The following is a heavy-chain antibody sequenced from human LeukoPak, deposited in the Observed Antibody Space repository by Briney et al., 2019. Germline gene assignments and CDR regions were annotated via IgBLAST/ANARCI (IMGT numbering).Heavy chain of an antibody. J-gene: IGHJ4*02. CDR1: GGSFSGYY. D-gene: IGHD6-19*01. CDR3: ARNSGWIDY. Sequence: SETLSLTCAVYGGSFSGYYWSWIRQPPGKGLEWIGEINHSGSTNYNPSLKSRVTISVDTSKNQFSLQLNSVTPEDTAVYYCARNSGWIDYWGQGILVTVSS. V-gene: IGHV4-34*01. CDR2: INHSGST.